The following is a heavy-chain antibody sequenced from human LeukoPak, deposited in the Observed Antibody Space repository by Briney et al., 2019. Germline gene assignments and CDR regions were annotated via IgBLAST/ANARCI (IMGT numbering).Heavy chain of an antibody. J-gene: IGHJ3*02. Sequence: PSETLSLTCTVSGYSISSGYYWGWIRQPPGKGLEWIGSIYHSGSTYYNPSLKSRVTISVDTSKNQFSLKLRSVTAADTAVYYCARDGAVDILTGYGAFDIWGQGTMVTVSS. CDR1: GYSISSGYY. V-gene: IGHV4-38-2*02. D-gene: IGHD3-9*01. CDR3: ARDGAVDILTGYGAFDI. CDR2: IYHSGST.